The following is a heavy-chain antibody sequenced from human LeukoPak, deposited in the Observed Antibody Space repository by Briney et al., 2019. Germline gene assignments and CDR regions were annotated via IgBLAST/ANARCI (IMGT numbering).Heavy chain of an antibody. J-gene: IGHJ4*02. Sequence: SETLSLTCTVSGGSISSSSYYWGWIRQPPGKGREWIGSIYYSGSTYYNPSLKSRVTISVDTSKNQFSLKLSSVTAADTAVYYCARLFEGYYFDYWGQGTLVTVSS. CDR2: IYYSGST. CDR1: GGSISSSSYY. CDR3: ARLFEGYYFDY. V-gene: IGHV4-39*01.